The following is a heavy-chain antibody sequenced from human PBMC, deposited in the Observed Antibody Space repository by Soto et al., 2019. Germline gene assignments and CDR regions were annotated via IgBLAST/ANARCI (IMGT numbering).Heavy chain of an antibody. CDR2: INPNSGGT. CDR1: GYTFTGYY. Sequence: ASVKVSCKASGYTFTGYYMHWVRQAPGQGLEWMGWINPNSGGTNYAQKFQGWVTMTRDTSISTAYMELSRLRSDDTAVYYCARDGTSSSYYYYYYGMDVWGQGTTVTVSS. J-gene: IGHJ6*02. V-gene: IGHV1-2*04. D-gene: IGHD6-6*01. CDR3: ARDGTSSSYYYYYYGMDV.